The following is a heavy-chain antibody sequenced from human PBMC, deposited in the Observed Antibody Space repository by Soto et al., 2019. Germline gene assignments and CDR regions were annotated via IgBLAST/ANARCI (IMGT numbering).Heavy chain of an antibody. CDR2: MNPNSGNT. CDR3: ARERY. J-gene: IGHJ4*02. V-gene: IGHV1-8*01. CDR1: GYAFTSYA. Sequence: GASVKVSYKAPGYAFTSYAINGVLQATGQGLEWMGWMNPNSGNTSYAQKFQGRVTITTDESTSTAYMELSSLRSEDTAVYYCARERYWGQGTLVTVSS.